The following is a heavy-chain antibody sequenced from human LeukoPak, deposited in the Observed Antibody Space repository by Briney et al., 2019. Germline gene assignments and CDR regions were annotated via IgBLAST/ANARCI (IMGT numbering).Heavy chain of an antibody. Sequence: ASVKVSCKVSGYTLSELSMHWVRQAPGKGLEWMGGFDPEDGETIYAQNFQGRVTMTEDTSIDTTYMELSSLRSEDTAVYYCANVMSPLRYCSSTSCNYGMDVWGQGTTVTVSS. V-gene: IGHV1-24*01. J-gene: IGHJ6*02. CDR1: GYTLSELS. D-gene: IGHD2-2*01. CDR3: ANVMSPLRYCSSTSCNYGMDV. CDR2: FDPEDGET.